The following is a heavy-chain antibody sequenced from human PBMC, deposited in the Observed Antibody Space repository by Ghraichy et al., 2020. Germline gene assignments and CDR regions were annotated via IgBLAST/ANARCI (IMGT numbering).Heavy chain of an antibody. D-gene: IGHD2-8*01. V-gene: IGHV3-21*01. CDR3: AREMYP. CDR2: IRNSSKYI. Sequence: GGSLRLSCAASGFIFSDYDINWVRQAPGKGLEWLSSIRNSSKYIYYVDSVKGRFTVSRDNAKNSLYLQMNNLKAEDTAIYYCAREMYPWGQGTLVTVSS. CDR1: GFIFSDYD. J-gene: IGHJ5*02.